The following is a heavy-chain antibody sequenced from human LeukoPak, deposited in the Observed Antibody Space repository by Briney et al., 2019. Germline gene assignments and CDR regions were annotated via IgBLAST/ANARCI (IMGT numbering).Heavy chain of an antibody. CDR1: GGSISSGSYY. V-gene: IGHV4-61*01. Sequence: SETLSLTCTVSGGSISSGSYYWSWIRQPPGKGLEWIGYIYYSGSTNYNPSLKSRVTISVDTSKNQFSLKLSSVTAADTAVYYCARSLVVPAAISFDYWGQGTLVTVSS. D-gene: IGHD2-2*02. J-gene: IGHJ4*02. CDR2: IYYSGST. CDR3: ARSLVVPAAISFDY.